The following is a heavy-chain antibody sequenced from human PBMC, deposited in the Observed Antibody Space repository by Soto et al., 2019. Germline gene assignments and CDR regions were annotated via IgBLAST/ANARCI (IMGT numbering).Heavy chain of an antibody. CDR1: GGTFSSYA. Sequence: AASVKVSCKASGGTFSSYAISWVRQAPGQGLEWMGGIIPIFGTANYAQKFQGRVTITADKSTSTAYMELSSLRSEDTAVYYCAREKWDSSGWYHYWGQGTLVTVSS. CDR3: AREKWDSSGWYHY. V-gene: IGHV1-69*06. D-gene: IGHD6-19*01. CDR2: IIPIFGTA. J-gene: IGHJ4*02.